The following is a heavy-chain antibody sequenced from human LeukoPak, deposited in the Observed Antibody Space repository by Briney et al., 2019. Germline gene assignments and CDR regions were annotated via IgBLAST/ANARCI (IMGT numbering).Heavy chain of an antibody. CDR3: ARPRADWTTPNDY. CDR2: MKQDVREK. D-gene: IGHD3/OR15-3a*01. V-gene: IGHV3-7*01. Sequence: SGGSLRLSCVASGFIFNNYWMSWVRQVPGKGLEWVANMKQDVREKYLVDSVKGRFTISRDNAKNSLYLQMNSLRAEDTAVYYCARPRADWTTPNDYWGQGTLVTVSS. CDR1: GFIFNNYW. J-gene: IGHJ4*02.